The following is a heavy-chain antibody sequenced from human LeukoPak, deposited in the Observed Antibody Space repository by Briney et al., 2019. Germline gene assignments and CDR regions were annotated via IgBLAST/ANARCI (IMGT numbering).Heavy chain of an antibody. J-gene: IGHJ4*02. V-gene: IGHV1-18*01. CDR3: ARGRSPSRSLYSSSWYGDY. Sequence: ASVKVSCKGSGYTFTSYGISWVRQAPGQGLEWMGWISAYDGNTNYAQKLPGRVTMTTDTSTSTAYMELRSLRSDDTAVYYCARGRSPSRSLYSSSWYGDYWGQGTLVTVSS. D-gene: IGHD6-13*01. CDR1: GYTFTSYG. CDR2: ISAYDGNT.